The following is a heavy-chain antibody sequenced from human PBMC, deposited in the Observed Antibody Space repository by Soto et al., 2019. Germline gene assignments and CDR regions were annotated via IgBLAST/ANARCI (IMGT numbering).Heavy chain of an antibody. CDR1: GLTFSSYA. CDR3: AKRRGAGGHFDY. J-gene: IGHJ4*02. CDR2: VSIGGSR. V-gene: IGHV3-23*01. Sequence: DVQLLESGGDLVQPEGSLRLSCAASGLTFSSYAMGWVRKGPGRGLEWVAVVSIGGSRHYADSVRGRFTISRDNSKNTLSLQMNSLPAEDTAVYFCAKRRGAGGHFDYWGQGALVTVSS. D-gene: IGHD2-15*01.